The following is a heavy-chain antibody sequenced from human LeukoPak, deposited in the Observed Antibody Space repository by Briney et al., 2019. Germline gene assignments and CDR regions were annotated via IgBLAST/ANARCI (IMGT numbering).Heavy chain of an antibody. CDR2: ISAYNGNT. Sequence: ASVKVSRKASGYTFTSYGISWVRQAPGQGLEWMGWISAYNGNTNYAQKLQGRVTMTTDTSTSTAYMELRSLRSDDTAVYYCARASGFLDIVATPTNYWGQGTLVTVSS. V-gene: IGHV1-18*01. J-gene: IGHJ4*02. D-gene: IGHD5-12*01. CDR1: GYTFTSYG. CDR3: ARASGFLDIVATPTNY.